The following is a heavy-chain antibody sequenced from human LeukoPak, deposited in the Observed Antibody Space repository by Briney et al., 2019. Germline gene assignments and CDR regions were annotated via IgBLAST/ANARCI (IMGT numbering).Heavy chain of an antibody. CDR2: INTNTGNP. CDR1: GYTFTSYG. V-gene: IGHV7-4-1*02. CDR3: TLGSY. D-gene: IGHD3-10*01. J-gene: IGHJ4*02. Sequence: ASVKVSCKASGYTFTSYGIHWVRQAPGQGLEWMGWINTNTGNPTYAQGFTGRFVFSLDTSVNSAFLQINNLKAEDTAFYYCTLGSYWGQGALVTVSS.